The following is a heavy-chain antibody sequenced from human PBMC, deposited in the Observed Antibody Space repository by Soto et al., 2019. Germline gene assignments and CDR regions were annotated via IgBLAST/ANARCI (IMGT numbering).Heavy chain of an antibody. CDR3: AKESVETSYSYYGMDV. D-gene: IGHD4-4*01. CDR1: GFSFDAYG. CDR2: VSFDSKNK. V-gene: IGHV3-30*18. Sequence: PGGPLRLSCAGSGFSFDAYGMHWVRQAPGKGLEWLTTVSFDSKNKYYIDSVEGRFTISRDNSKNMLFLQMNSLRHEDTAVYYCAKESVETSYSYYGMDVWGPGTTVTVSS. J-gene: IGHJ6*02.